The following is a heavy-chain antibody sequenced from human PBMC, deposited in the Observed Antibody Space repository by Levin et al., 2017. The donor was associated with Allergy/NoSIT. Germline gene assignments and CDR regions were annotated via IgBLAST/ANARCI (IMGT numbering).Heavy chain of an antibody. J-gene: IGHJ4*02. V-gene: IGHV4-39*01. D-gene: IGHD4-23*01. CDR3: ARATDPARWRY. Sequence: SETLSLTCTVSGGSISSSSYYWGWIRQPPGKGLEWIGSIYYSGSTYYNPSLKSRVTISVDTSKNQFSLKLSSVTAADTAVYYCARATDPARWRYWGQGTLVTVSS. CDR2: IYYSGST. CDR1: GGSISSSSYY.